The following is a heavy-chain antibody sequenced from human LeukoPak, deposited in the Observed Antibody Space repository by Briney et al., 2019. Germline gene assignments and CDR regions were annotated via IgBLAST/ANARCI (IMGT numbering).Heavy chain of an antibody. D-gene: IGHD2-15*01. CDR2: LNQDGSQK. CDR1: GFSFNRHW. Sequence: PGGSLRLSCTASGFSFNRHWMSWVRQAPGKGLEWVASLNQDGSQKYFVDSVKGRFIISRDNAESSLSLQVDYPRAEDTAMYYCSRDGGAETDDHYFDYWGQGTLVTVSS. V-gene: IGHV3-7*01. CDR3: SRDGGAETDDHYFDY. J-gene: IGHJ4*02.